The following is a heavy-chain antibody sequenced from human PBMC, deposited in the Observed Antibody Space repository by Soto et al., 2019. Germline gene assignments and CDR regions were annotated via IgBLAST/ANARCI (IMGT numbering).Heavy chain of an antibody. CDR3: ARVPDV. CDR2: IYHNGSP. CDR1: GGSMSSGGYS. Sequence: QLQLQESGSGLVKPSQTLSLTCAVSGGSMSSGGYSWSWIRQPPGKGLEWIGYIYHNGSPYYNPYIKSRVTISVDTSKNQFSLKLSSVTAADTAVYYCARVPDVWGQGTTVTVSS. V-gene: IGHV4-30-2*01. J-gene: IGHJ6*02.